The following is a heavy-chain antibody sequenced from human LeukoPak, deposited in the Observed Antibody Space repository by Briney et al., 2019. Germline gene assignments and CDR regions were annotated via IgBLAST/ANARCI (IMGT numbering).Heavy chain of an antibody. D-gene: IGHD6-13*01. V-gene: IGHV3-66*01. J-gene: IGHJ6*03. CDR1: GFTVSSNY. Sequence: GGSLRLFCAASGFTVSSNYMSWVRQAPGKGLDWVSVIYSGGSTYYADSVKGRFTISRDNSKNTLYLQMNSLRAEDTAVYYCAKAEYSSSYGYYYYMDVWGKGTTVTVSS. CDR3: AKAEYSSSYGYYYYMDV. CDR2: IYSGGST.